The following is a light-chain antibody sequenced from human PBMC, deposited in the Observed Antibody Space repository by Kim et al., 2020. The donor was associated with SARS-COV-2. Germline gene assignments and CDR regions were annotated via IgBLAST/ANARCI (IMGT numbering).Light chain of an antibody. CDR3: HQYDNLIS. CDR1: EDISNF. V-gene: IGKV1-33*01. CDR2: DSF. Sequence: SSSGECRVITACQTSEDISNFLNCYPQTAGNASKLLICDSFNLKTGVPSRFSGSGSGTYFTLTISRLPPEYIASYYCHQYDNLISFGQGTRLEIK. J-gene: IGKJ5*01.